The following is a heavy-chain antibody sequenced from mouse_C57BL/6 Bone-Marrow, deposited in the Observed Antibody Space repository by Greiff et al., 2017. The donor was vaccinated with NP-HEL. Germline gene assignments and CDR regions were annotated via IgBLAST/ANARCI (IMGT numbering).Heavy chain of an antibody. CDR2: IRSKSNNYAT. CDR1: GFSFNTYA. V-gene: IGHV10-1*01. Sequence: GGGLVQPKGSLKLSCAASGFSFNTYAMNWVRQAPGKGLEWVARIRSKSNNYATYYADSVKDRFTISRDDSESMLYLQMNNLKTEDTAMYYCVGQLTGTSWFAYWGQGTLVTVSA. CDR3: VGQLTGTSWFAY. D-gene: IGHD4-1*01. J-gene: IGHJ3*01.